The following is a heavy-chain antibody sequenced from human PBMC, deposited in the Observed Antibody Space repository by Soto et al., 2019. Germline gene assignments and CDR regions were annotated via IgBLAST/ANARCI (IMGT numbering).Heavy chain of an antibody. CDR1: GITFVSRA. Sequence: PGGSLRLSCVASGITFVSRAMSWVRQAPGEGLGWVSTITDNGGDSKYADSVRGRFTISRDNSKKILYLQMSNLRAEDSAVYYYVRGSQDSYPGSRIFDFWGRGTLVTVSS. CDR3: VRGSQDSYPGSRIFDF. CDR2: ITDNGGDS. D-gene: IGHD3-10*01. J-gene: IGHJ4*02. V-gene: IGHV3-23*01.